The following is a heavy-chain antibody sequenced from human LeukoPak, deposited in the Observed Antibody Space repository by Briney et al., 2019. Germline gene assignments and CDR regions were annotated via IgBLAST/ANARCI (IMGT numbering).Heavy chain of an antibody. CDR3: AKDLGNLELLFDY. CDR2: ISGSGGST. J-gene: IGHJ4*02. V-gene: IGHV3-23*01. CDR1: GGSISSNH. D-gene: IGHD1-7*01. Sequence: GTLSLTCAVSGGSISSNHWWSWVRQAPGKGLEWVSAISGSGGSTYYADSVKGRFTISRDNSKNTLYLQMNSLRAEDTAVYYCAKDLGNLELLFDYWGQGTLVTVSS.